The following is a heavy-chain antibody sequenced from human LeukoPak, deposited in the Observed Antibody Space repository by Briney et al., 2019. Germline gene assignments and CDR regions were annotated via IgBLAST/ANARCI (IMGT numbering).Heavy chain of an antibody. D-gene: IGHD6-13*01. Sequence: SETLSLTCAVYGGSFSGYYWSWIRQPPGKGLEWIGEINHSGSTNYNPSLKSRVTMSLDTSKNQFSLKLTSVTAADRAMYYCVAASAGLNYWGQGSLVTVSS. CDR3: VAASAGLNY. V-gene: IGHV4-34*01. J-gene: IGHJ4*02. CDR1: GGSFSGYY. CDR2: INHSGST.